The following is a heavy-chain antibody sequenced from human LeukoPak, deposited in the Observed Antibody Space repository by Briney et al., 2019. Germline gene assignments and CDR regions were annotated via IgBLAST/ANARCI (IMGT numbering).Heavy chain of an antibody. CDR2: ISSSSSYI. CDR1: GFTFSSYS. CDR3: ARGSRWLQEAFDI. Sequence: GGSLRLSCAASGFTFSSYSMNWVRQAPGKGLEWVSSISSSSSYIYYADSVKGRFTISRDNAKNSLYLQMNSLRAEDTAVYYCARGSRWLQEAFDIWGQGTMVTVSS. V-gene: IGHV3-21*01. D-gene: IGHD5-24*01. J-gene: IGHJ3*02.